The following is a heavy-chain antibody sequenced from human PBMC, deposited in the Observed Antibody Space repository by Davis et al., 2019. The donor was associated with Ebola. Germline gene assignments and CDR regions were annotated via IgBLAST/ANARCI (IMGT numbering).Heavy chain of an antibody. Sequence: AASVKVSCKASGYTFTGYYMHWVRQAPGQGLEWMGWINPNSGGTNYAQKFQGWVTMTRDTSISTAYMELSRPRPDDTAVYYCARGRIAAAGTVSIYYYGMDVWGQGTTVTVSS. CDR3: ARGRIAAAGTVSIYYYGMDV. CDR1: GYTFTGYY. J-gene: IGHJ6*02. V-gene: IGHV1-2*04. CDR2: INPNSGGT. D-gene: IGHD6-13*01.